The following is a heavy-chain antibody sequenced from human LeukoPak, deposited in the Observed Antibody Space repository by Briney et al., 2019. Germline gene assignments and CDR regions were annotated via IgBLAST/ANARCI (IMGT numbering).Heavy chain of an antibody. CDR1: GFTFSSYT. J-gene: IGHJ4*02. D-gene: IGHD3-3*01. CDR3: AKDETGFLNYFHY. V-gene: IGHV3-23*01. CDR2: IDSSGTKT. Sequence: GGSLRLSCAASGFTFSSYTMSWVRQAPGKGLAWVSGIDSSGTKTTYADSVKGRFTISRDSPRNTLYLQMSSLRAEDTAVYYCAKDETGFLNYFHYWGQGALVTVSS.